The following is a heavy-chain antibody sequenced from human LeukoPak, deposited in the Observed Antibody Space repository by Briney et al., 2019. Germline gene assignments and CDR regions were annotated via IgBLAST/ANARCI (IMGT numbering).Heavy chain of an antibody. Sequence: PGGSLRLSCAASGFTFSSYAMSWLRQAPEKGLEWVSAISGGGGSTYYADSVKGRFTISRVNSKNTLYLQMNSLRAEDTAVYDCAKTVRITMVRGVITPPYFDYWGQGTLVTVSS. CDR3: AKTVRITMVRGVITPPYFDY. D-gene: IGHD3-10*01. J-gene: IGHJ4*02. CDR1: GFTFSSYA. V-gene: IGHV3-23*01. CDR2: ISGGGGST.